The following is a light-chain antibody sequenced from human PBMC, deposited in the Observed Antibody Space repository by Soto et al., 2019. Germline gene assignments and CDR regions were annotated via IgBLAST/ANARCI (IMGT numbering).Light chain of an antibody. CDR1: QSLVYSDGNTY. J-gene: IGKJ1*01. Sequence: DIVMTQSPLSLPVTLGQPASITCRSSQSLVYSDGNTYLNWFQQRPGHSPRRLIYKVYYRDSGAPDRFSGSGSGTDFTLKISRVEAEDVGVYYCRHGSHWPWTFGQGTKVEIE. V-gene: IGKV2-30*01. CDR2: KVY. CDR3: RHGSHWPWT.